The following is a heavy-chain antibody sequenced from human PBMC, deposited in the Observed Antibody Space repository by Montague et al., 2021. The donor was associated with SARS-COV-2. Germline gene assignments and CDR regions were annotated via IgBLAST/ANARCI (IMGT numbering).Heavy chain of an antibody. CDR2: ITSSGSTI. CDR1: GFTFSSYE. D-gene: IGHD6-19*01. CDR3: ARDRALYSSGWWGGDFDY. J-gene: IGHJ4*02. Sequence: SLRLSCAASGFTFSSYEMHWVRQAPGKGLEWVSYITSSGSTIYYADSVKGRFTISRDNAKNSLYLQMNSLRAEDTAVYYCARDRALYSSGWWGGDFDYWGQGTLVTVSS. V-gene: IGHV3-48*03.